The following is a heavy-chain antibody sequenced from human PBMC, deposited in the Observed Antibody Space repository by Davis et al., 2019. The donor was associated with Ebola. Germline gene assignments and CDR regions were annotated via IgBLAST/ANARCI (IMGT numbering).Heavy chain of an antibody. V-gene: IGHV3-15*01. Sequence: GESLKISCAASGFTFSNAWMSWVRQAPGKGLEWVGRIKSKTDGGTTDYAAPVKGRFTISRDDSKNTLYLQMNSLKTEDTAVYYCTTGPRYPSSSWYFDYWGQGTLVTVSS. CDR1: GFTFSNAW. D-gene: IGHD6-13*01. J-gene: IGHJ4*02. CDR2: IKSKTDGGTT. CDR3: TTGPRYPSSSWYFDY.